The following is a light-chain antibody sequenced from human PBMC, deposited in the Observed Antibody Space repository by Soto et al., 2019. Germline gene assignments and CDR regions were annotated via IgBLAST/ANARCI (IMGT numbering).Light chain of an antibody. J-gene: IGLJ1*01. V-gene: IGLV2-14*01. Sequence: QSALTQPASVSGSPGQSITISCTGTSSDVGGYNYVSWYQQHPGKAPKLMIYEVSNRPPGVSNRFSGSKSGNTASLTISGLQAEDEADYYCSSYTSSSAYVFGTGTKRTVL. CDR2: EVS. CDR3: SSYTSSSAYV. CDR1: SSDVGGYNY.